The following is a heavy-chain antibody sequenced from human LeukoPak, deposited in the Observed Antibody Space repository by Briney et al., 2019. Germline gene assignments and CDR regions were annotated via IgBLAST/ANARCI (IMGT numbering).Heavy chain of an antibody. Sequence: GGSLRLSCAASGFTFSRNWMSWVRQAPGKGPEWVANIKQDESEKYYVDSVKGRFTISRDNAKMSLYLQMNSLRAEDTAVYYCAREVYGDNYFDYWGQGTPVTVSS. CDR3: AREVYGDNYFDY. D-gene: IGHD4-17*01. CDR2: IKQDESEK. V-gene: IGHV3-7*05. J-gene: IGHJ4*02. CDR1: GFTFSRNW.